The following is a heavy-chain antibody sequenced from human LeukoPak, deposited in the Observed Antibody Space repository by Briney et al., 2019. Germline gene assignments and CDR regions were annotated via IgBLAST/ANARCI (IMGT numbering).Heavy chain of an antibody. CDR3: ARDPVATSRFDY. CDR1: GLTFSSYI. Sequence: GGSLRLSCAASGLTFSSYIMSWVRQAPGKGLEWVSVISGSGGSTYYADSVKGRFTISRDNAKNSLYLQMNSLRDEDTAVYYCARDPVATSRFDYWGQGTLVTVSS. CDR2: ISGSGGST. D-gene: IGHD5-12*01. J-gene: IGHJ4*02. V-gene: IGHV3-23*01.